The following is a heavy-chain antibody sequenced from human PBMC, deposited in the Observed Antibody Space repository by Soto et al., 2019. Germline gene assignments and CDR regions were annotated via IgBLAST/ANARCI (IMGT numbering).Heavy chain of an antibody. CDR1: GFTFSSSA. Sequence: GGSLRLSCAASGFTFSSSAISWVSQAPGKGLEWVSAVSANGQGIYYADSVRGRFTISRDNSKNTVFLHMDSLSAEDTAVYYCAKDRHYPRDYFHYWGQGTLVTVSS. D-gene: IGHD3-10*01. J-gene: IGHJ4*02. V-gene: IGHV3-23*01. CDR3: AKDRHYPRDYFHY. CDR2: VSANGQGI.